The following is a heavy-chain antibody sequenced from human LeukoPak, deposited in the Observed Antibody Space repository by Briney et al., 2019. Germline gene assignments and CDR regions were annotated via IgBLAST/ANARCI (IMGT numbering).Heavy chain of an antibody. D-gene: IGHD3-16*01. Sequence: SVKVSCKASGGTFSSYAISWVRQAPGQGLEWMGRIIPILGIANYAQKFQGRVTMTRDTSTSTVYMELSSLRSEDTAVYYCASPGEKDYYFDYWGQGTLVTVSS. CDR1: GGTFSSYA. CDR2: IIPILGIA. V-gene: IGHV1-69*04. CDR3: ASPGEKDYYFDY. J-gene: IGHJ4*02.